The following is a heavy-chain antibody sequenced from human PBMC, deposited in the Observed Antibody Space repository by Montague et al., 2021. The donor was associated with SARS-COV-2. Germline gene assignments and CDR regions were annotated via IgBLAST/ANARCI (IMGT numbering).Heavy chain of an antibody. J-gene: IGHJ3*02. Sequence: SETLSLTCTVSGGSISSSSYYRGWIRQPPGKGLEWIGSIYYSGSTYYNPSLKSRVTISVDTSKNQFSLKLSSVTAADTAVYYCARHWDSSSWYRDDAFDIWGQGTMVTVSS. CDR1: GGSISSSSYY. CDR3: ARHWDSSSWYRDDAFDI. CDR2: IYYSGST. D-gene: IGHD6-13*01. V-gene: IGHV4-39*01.